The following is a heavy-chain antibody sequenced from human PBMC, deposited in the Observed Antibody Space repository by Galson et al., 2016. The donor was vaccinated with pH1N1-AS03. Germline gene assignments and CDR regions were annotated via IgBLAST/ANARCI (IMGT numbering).Heavy chain of an antibody. CDR2: IIPIFGKP. Sequence: SVKVSCKASGDSFSSYAFTWVRLAPGQGLEWMGGIIPIFGKPQYAQKLQGRVTITADASTTTVYMDLSSLISEDTAMYYCARDSPGIVWANAHWGQGTLGTVSS. V-gene: IGHV1-69*13. J-gene: IGHJ1*01. CDR1: GDSFSSYA. CDR3: ARDSPGIVWANAH. D-gene: IGHD1-14*01.